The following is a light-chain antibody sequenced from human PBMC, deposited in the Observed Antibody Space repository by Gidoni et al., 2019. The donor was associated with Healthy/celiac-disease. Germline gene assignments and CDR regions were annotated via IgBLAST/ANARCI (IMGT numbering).Light chain of an antibody. J-gene: IGKJ4*01. CDR2: DAS. Sequence: PSSLSASEGDRVTITCRASQGISSYLDWYQQKPGKAPKLLIYDASTLQSGVPSRFSGSGSGTDFTFTISCLQPEDFATYYCQQYYNYPLTFGGGTKVEIK. CDR3: QQYYNYPLT. V-gene: IGKV1-8*01. CDR1: QGISSY.